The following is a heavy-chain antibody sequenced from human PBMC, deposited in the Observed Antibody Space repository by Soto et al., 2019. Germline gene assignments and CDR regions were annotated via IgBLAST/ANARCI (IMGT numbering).Heavy chain of an antibody. Sequence: SQTPSLTFGISGDSVPSYRAAWTWIRQSPSGRLERLGRTYYRSRFFSDYAESVKSRIISNPDTSKNQFSLQLKSVTPEDTAVYYCVRDRYSSSGWFDPWGQGTPVTV. CDR1: GDSVPSYRAA. D-gene: IGHD3-10*01. CDR3: VRDRYSSSGWFDP. CDR2: TYYRSRFFS. V-gene: IGHV6-1*01. J-gene: IGHJ5*02.